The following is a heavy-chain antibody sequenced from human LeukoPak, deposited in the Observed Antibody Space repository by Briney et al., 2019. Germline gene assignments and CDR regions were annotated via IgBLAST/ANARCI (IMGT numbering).Heavy chain of an antibody. Sequence: GGSLRLSCAASGFTFSSYSMNWVRQAPGKGLEWVSSISSSSSYIYYADSVKGRFTISRDNAKNSLYLQMNSLRAEDTAVYYCARGPGVVPAAMNYWGQGTLVTVSS. CDR1: GFTFSSYS. CDR3: ARGPGVVPAAMNY. D-gene: IGHD2-2*01. J-gene: IGHJ4*02. CDR2: ISSSSSYI. V-gene: IGHV3-21*01.